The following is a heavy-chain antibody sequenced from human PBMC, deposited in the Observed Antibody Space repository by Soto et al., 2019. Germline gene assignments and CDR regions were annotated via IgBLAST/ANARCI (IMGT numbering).Heavy chain of an antibody. CDR1: GFTFGDSA. J-gene: IGHJ1*01. CDR3: AKTPRFGSGWYFQC. D-gene: IGHD6-19*01. V-gene: IGHV3-49*03. Sequence: GGSLRLSCTVSGFTFGDSAMSWFRQAPGKGLEWVGSIRSKADDGTTEYAASVRGRFTISRDDSASIAYLQMNILNTEDKAVYFCAKTPRFGSGWYFQCWGRGTLVTVSS. CDR2: IRSKADDGTT.